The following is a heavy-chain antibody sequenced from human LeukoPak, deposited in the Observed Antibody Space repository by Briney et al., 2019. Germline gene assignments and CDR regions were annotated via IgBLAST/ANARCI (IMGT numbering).Heavy chain of an antibody. CDR2: IWYDGSNE. D-gene: IGHD5-18*01. J-gene: IGHJ4*02. CDR3: ARDLIGYSYGYWTDY. Sequence: GRSLRLSCAASGFTFSRHGMHGVRQAPGKGLEWVAVIWYDGSNENYADSVKGRFIISRDNSKNTLYLQMNSLSAEDTAVYYCARDLIGYSYGYWTDYWGQGTLVTVSS. V-gene: IGHV3-33*01. CDR1: GFTFSRHG.